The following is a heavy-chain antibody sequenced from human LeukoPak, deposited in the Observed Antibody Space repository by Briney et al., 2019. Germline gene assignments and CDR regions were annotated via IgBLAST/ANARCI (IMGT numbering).Heavy chain of an antibody. CDR3: ARGDTIFGVVMPGGHAFDL. CDR1: GGSISSGDYY. Sequence: SQTLSLTCTVSGGSISSGDYYWRWIRQPPGKGLEWIGYIYYSGSTYYNPSLKSRITISVDTSKNQFSLKLNSVTAAETAVYYCARGDTIFGVVMPGGHAFDLWGQGTMVTVSS. V-gene: IGHV4-30-4*08. J-gene: IGHJ3*01. D-gene: IGHD3-3*01. CDR2: IYYSGST.